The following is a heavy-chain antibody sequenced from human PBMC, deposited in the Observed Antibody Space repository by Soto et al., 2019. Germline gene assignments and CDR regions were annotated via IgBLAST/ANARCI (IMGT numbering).Heavy chain of an antibody. CDR2: IYPGDSDT. V-gene: IGHV5-51*01. J-gene: IGHJ6*02. D-gene: IGHD6-19*01. CDR1: GYTFSDYG. CDR3: ARHSSNFRYYYYAMDV. Sequence: LNISCKGFGYTFSDYGIGWVIQLTGEGLDWMWIIYPGDSDTRYSPAFQGHVTITVYKSTNTAYLQWNTLRASDTAMYYCARHSSNFRYYYYAMDVWGQETTLSVPS.